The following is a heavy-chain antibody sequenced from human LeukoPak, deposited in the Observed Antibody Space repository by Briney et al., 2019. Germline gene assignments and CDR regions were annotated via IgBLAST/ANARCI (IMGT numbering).Heavy chain of an antibody. J-gene: IGHJ5*02. CDR3: ARTREGYNTNWFDP. V-gene: IGHV3-21*01. CDR2: ISSSSSYI. D-gene: IGHD5-24*01. Sequence: GGSLRLSCAASGFTFSSYSMNWVRQAPGKGLEWVSSISSSSSYIYYADSVKGRFTISRDNAKNSLYLQMNSLRAEDTAVYYCARTREGYNTNWFDPWGQGTLVTVSS. CDR1: GFTFSSYS.